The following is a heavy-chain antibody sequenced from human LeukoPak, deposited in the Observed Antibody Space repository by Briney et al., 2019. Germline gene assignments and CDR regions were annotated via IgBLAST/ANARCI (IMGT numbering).Heavy chain of an antibody. CDR3: AKVLYPRGGPYVY. D-gene: IGHD2-21*01. V-gene: IGHV3-23*01. Sequence: PGGSLRLSCAASGLTFINYAMNWVRQAPGKGLEWVSVISGSGGSTDYADSVKGRFTTSRDNSKNTLYLQMNSLRAEDAAVYYCAKVLYPRGGPYVYWGQGTLVTVSS. J-gene: IGHJ4*02. CDR2: ISGSGGST. CDR1: GLTFINYA.